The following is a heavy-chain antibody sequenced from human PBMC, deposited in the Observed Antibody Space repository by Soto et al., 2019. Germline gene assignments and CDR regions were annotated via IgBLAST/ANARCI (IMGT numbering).Heavy chain of an antibody. CDR1: GGTFSSYA. Sequence: GASVKVSCKASGGTFSSYAISWVRQAPGQGLEWMGGIIPIFGTANYAQKFQGRVTITADKSTSTAYMELSSLRSEDTAVYYCARWDAAAGTFDYWGQGTQVTVSS. CDR2: IIPIFGTA. CDR3: ARWDAAAGTFDY. D-gene: IGHD6-13*01. J-gene: IGHJ4*02. V-gene: IGHV1-69*06.